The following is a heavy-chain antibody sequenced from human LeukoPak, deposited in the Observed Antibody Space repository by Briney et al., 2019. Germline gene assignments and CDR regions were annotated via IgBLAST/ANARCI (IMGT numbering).Heavy chain of an antibody. CDR3: ASGRVRRSLYWYFDX. J-gene: IGHJ2*01. CDR1: GGSISSGSYY. CDR2: IYTSGST. Sequence: PSETLSLTCTVSGGSISSGSYYWSWIRQPAGKGLEWIGRIYTSGSTNYNPSLKSRVTISVDTSKNQFSLKLSSVTAADTAVYYCASGRVRRSLYWYFDXXGRGTLVTVSS. V-gene: IGHV4-61*02. D-gene: IGHD1-26*01.